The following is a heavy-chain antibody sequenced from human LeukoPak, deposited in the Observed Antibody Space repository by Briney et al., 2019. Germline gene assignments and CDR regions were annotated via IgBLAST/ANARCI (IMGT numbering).Heavy chain of an antibody. D-gene: IGHD6-13*01. J-gene: IGHJ4*02. Sequence: NPSETLSLTCAVYGGSFSGYYWSWIRQPPGKGLEWIGEINHSGSTNYNPSLKSRVTISVDTSKNQFSLKLSSVTAADTAVYYCARGRIAAASDYWGQGTLVTVSS. CDR3: ARGRIAAASDY. CDR2: INHSGST. V-gene: IGHV4-34*01. CDR1: GGSFSGYY.